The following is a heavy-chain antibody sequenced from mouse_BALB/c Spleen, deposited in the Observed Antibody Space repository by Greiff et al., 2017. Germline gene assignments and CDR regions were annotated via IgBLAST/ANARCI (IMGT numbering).Heavy chain of an antibody. J-gene: IGHJ4*01. Sequence: EVKVVESGGGLVQPGGSLKLSCAASGFTFSSYGMSWVRQSPEKRLEWVAEISSGGSYTYYPDTVTGRFTISRDNAKNTLYLEMSSLRSEDTAMYYCARVYYYGSSLAMDYWGQGTSVTVSS. CDR2: ISSGGSYT. D-gene: IGHD1-1*01. CDR1: GFTFSSYG. CDR3: ARVYYYGSSLAMDY. V-gene: IGHV5-9-4*01.